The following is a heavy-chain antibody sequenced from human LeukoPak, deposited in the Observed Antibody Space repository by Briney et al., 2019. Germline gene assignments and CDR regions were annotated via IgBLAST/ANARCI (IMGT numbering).Heavy chain of an antibody. CDR3: ARPEGDRPAAIPEGAPNYYYYYGMDV. CDR1: VYSFTSYW. J-gene: IGHJ6*02. V-gene: IGHV5-51*01. CDR2: IYPGDSAT. D-gene: IGHD2-2*01. Sequence: GEPLPISCMCSVYSFTSYWIGCVRHPPGKGLEWMGIIYPGDSATTYSPSFHGRGTITADKCISTAYLQWSSLKASDTAMYYCARPEGDRPAAIPEGAPNYYYYYGMDVWGQGTTVTVSS.